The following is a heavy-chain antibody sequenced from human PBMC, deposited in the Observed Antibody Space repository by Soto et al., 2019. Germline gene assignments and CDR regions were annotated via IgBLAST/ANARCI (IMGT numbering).Heavy chain of an antibody. Sequence: LSLTCSLFGASITSTISFWAWLRQPPGKGLEWVGSIYYSAKTHYNPSLKSRATISVDRSRNQFSLQVSSVTAADTAVYYCAKNLPRTGRFDYWGQGTVVTVSS. V-gene: IGHV4-39*01. J-gene: IGHJ4*02. CDR2: IYYSAKT. CDR3: AKNLPRTGRFDY. CDR1: GASITSTISF.